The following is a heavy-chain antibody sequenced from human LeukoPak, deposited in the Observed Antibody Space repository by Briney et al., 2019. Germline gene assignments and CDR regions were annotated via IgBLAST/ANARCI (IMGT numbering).Heavy chain of an antibody. CDR2: MNPNSGNT. J-gene: IGHJ4*02. Sequence: ASVKVSCKASGYTFTSYDINWVRQATGQGLEWMGWMNPNSGNTGYAQKFQGRVTMTRNTSISTAYMGLSSLRSEDTAVYYCARLYYDYVWGSWNGLDYWGQGTLVTVSS. D-gene: IGHD3-16*01. CDR3: ARLYYDYVWGSWNGLDY. V-gene: IGHV1-8*01. CDR1: GYTFTSYD.